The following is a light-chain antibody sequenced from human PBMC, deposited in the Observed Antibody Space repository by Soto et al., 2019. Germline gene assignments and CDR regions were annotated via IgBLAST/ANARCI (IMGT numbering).Light chain of an antibody. CDR2: WAS. J-gene: IGKJ4*01. CDR1: RSVLYNSYNKNH. CDR3: QQYFDVPFT. Sequence: DIVMTQSPDSLAVSLGERATMNCKCSRSVLYNSYNKNHLAWYQQKPGQPPQLIIYWASTRESGVPERFSGSGSGTDFTLTISSLEAEDVAFYWCQQYFDVPFTFGGGTKVEI. V-gene: IGKV4-1*01.